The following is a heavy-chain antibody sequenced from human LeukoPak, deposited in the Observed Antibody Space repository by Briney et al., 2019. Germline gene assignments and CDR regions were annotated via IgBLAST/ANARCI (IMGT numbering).Heavy chain of an antibody. V-gene: IGHV3-23*01. J-gene: IGHJ4*02. CDR1: GFTFSSYA. CDR2: ISGSGGST. D-gene: IGHD6-13*01. Sequence: GGSLRLSCAASGFTFSSYAMSWVRQAPGKGLEWVSAISGSGGSTYYADSVKGRFTISRDNSKNTLYLQMNSLRAEGTAVYYCAKDLYSSSWSYFDYWGQGTLVTVSS. CDR3: AKDLYSSSWSYFDY.